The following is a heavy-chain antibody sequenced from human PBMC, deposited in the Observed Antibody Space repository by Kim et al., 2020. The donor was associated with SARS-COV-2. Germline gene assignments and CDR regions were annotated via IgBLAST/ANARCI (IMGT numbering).Heavy chain of an antibody. V-gene: IGHV3-23*01. D-gene: IGHD3-22*01. J-gene: IGHJ4*02. CDR1: GFTFSSYA. CDR2: ISGSGGST. CDR3: AKYQGCYDGSGYWYYFDY. Sequence: GGSLRLSCAASGFTFSSYAMSWVRQAPGKGLEWVSAISGSGGSTYYADSVKGRFTISRDNSKNTLYLQMNSLRAEDTAVYYCAKYQGCYDGSGYWYYFDYWGQGTLVTVSS.